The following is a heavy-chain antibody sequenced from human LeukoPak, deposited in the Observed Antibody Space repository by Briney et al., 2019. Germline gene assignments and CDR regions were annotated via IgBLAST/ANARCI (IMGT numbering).Heavy chain of an antibody. Sequence: GGSLRLSCAASGYTFSSFSINWVRQAPGKGLEWVSSISVRSNYIYYADSVRGRFSISRDDARDSLYLQMNSLRAEDTALYYCARGFIPQMVGPVIPFDYWGQGILVTVSS. CDR2: ISVRSNYI. CDR3: ARGFIPQMVGPVIPFDY. V-gene: IGHV3-21*04. CDR1: GYTFSSFS. D-gene: IGHD2-15*01. J-gene: IGHJ4*02.